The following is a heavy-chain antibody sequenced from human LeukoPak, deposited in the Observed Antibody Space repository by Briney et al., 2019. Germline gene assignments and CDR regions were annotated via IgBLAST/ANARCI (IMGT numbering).Heavy chain of an antibody. D-gene: IGHD3-10*01. Sequence: GGSLRLSCAASGFTFSSYAMSWVRQAPGKGLEWVSAISGSGGSTYYADSVKGRFTISRDNSKNTLYLQMNSLRAEDTAVYYCAKEGHYYGSGRSPIDYWGQGTLVTVSS. CDR3: AKEGHYYGSGRSPIDY. CDR2: ISGSGGST. CDR1: GFTFSSYA. V-gene: IGHV3-23*01. J-gene: IGHJ4*02.